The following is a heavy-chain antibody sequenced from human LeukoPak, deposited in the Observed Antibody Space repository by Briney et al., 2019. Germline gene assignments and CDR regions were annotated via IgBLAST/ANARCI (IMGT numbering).Heavy chain of an antibody. CDR2: IIPIFGTA. Sequence: SVKVSCKASGGTFSSYAISWVRQAPGQGLEWMGGIIPIFGTANYAQKFQGRVTITADESTSTAYMELSSLRSEDTAVYYCARDYYYDFWSGTLPGDYWGRGTLVTVSS. D-gene: IGHD3-3*01. J-gene: IGHJ4*02. CDR3: ARDYYYDFWSGTLPGDY. CDR1: GGTFSSYA. V-gene: IGHV1-69*13.